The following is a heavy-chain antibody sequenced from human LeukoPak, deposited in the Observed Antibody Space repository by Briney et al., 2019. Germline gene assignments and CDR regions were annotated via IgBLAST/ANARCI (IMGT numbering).Heavy chain of an antibody. V-gene: IGHV1-46*01. J-gene: IGHJ4*02. D-gene: IGHD2-2*01. CDR2: INPRDGST. CDR3: ARRSCSSSSCYFEY. CDR1: GYTFTGYY. Sequence: GASVKVSCKASGYTFTGYYIHWVRQAPGQGLEWMGIINPRDGSTTYAQKFQGRVTMTRDTSTSTVYMDLSSLRSEDTAVYYCARRSCSSSSCYFEYWGQGTLVTVSS.